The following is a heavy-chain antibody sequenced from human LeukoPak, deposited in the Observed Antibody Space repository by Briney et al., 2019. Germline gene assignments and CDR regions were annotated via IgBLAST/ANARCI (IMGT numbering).Heavy chain of an antibody. Sequence: GGSLRLSCAASGFTFSSYGMSWVRQAPGKGLEWVSAISGSGGSTYYADSVKGRFTISRDNSKNTLYLQMNSLRAEDTAVYYCARARRGYSYVFDYWGQGTLVTVSS. V-gene: IGHV3-23*01. CDR3: ARARRGYSYVFDY. CDR2: ISGSGGST. J-gene: IGHJ4*02. D-gene: IGHD5-18*01. CDR1: GFTFSSYG.